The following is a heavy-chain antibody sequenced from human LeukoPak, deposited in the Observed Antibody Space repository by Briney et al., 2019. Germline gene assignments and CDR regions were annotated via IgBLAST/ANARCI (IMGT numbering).Heavy chain of an antibody. D-gene: IGHD3-10*01. CDR2: IHNSGTT. CDR1: GGPFSGYF. Sequence: PSETLSLTCAVSGGPFSGYFWSWIRPSSGKGLEWIGEIHNSGTTNYNPSLNSRVTISEDTSKNQCYLNLSSVTAADTAVYYCARRYYYNLGSFPFDFWGQGTLVTVSS. J-gene: IGHJ4*02. V-gene: IGHV4-34*01. CDR3: ARRYYYNLGSFPFDF.